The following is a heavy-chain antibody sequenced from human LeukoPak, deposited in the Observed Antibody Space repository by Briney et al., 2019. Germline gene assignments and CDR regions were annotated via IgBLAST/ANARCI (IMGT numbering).Heavy chain of an antibody. Sequence: SETLSLTCTVSGASISSYYWSWIRQPPGKGLEWIGYISYSGSTNYNPSLKSRVTISVDTSKNQFSLNLNSVTAADTAVYYCARDNNGYYSLDYWGQGTLVTVSS. CDR1: GASISSYY. D-gene: IGHD3-3*01. CDR3: ARDNNGYYSLDY. J-gene: IGHJ4*02. CDR2: ISYSGST. V-gene: IGHV4-59*01.